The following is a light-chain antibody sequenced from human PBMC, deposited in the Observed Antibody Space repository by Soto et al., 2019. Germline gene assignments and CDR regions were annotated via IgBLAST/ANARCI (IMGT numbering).Light chain of an antibody. CDR3: QQYGSLYS. CDR2: GAS. V-gene: IGKV3-20*01. J-gene: IGKJ2*03. CDR1: QDMNTY. Sequence: LTQSPSFLSASVGDRVTITCRASQDMNTYIAWYQQKPGQAPRLLIYGASRRATGIPDRFSGSGSGTDFTLTISRLEPEDFAVYYCQQYGSLYSFGQGTKLEIK.